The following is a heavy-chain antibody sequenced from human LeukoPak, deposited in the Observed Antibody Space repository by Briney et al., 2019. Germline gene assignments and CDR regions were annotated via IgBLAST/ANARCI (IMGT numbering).Heavy chain of an antibody. J-gene: IGHJ6*02. D-gene: IGHD4-11*01. CDR3: AREGLTTVTAYYYYGMDV. CDR1: GGSISPYY. Sequence: PSETLSLTCTVSGGSISPYYWSWIRQPPGKGLEWIGYIHYSGSTNYNPSLKSRVSMSVDTSKNQFSLKLNSVTAADTAVYYCAREGLTTVTAYYYYGMDVWGQGTTVTVSS. V-gene: IGHV4-59*01. CDR2: IHYSGST.